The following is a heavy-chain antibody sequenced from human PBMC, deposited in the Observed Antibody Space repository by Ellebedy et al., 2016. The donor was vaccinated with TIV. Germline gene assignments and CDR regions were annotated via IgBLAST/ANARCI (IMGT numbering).Heavy chain of an antibody. V-gene: IGHV3-11*01. CDR2: ISSSGSTI. D-gene: IGHD3-22*01. CDR1: GFTFSDYY. Sequence: GGSLRLSCAASGFTFSDYYMSWIRQAPGKGLGWVSYISSSGSTIYYADSVKGRFTISRDNAKNSLYLQMNSLRAEDTAVYYCARDYYDSSGPSDCWGQGTLVTVSS. CDR3: ARDYYDSSGPSDC. J-gene: IGHJ4*02.